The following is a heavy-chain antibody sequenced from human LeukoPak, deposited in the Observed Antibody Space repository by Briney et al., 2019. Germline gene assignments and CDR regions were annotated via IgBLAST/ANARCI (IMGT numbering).Heavy chain of an antibody. Sequence: SETLSLTCAVSGYSFSSGYYWGWIRQPPGKXLXWIGSIYHSGGSYYNPSLKSRVTISVDTSKNQFSLKLSSVTAADTAVYFCARLYSDYVGGAFDYWGQGTLVTVSS. D-gene: IGHD5-12*01. CDR1: GYSFSSGYY. J-gene: IGHJ4*02. CDR2: IYHSGGS. CDR3: ARLYSDYVGGAFDY. V-gene: IGHV4-38-2*01.